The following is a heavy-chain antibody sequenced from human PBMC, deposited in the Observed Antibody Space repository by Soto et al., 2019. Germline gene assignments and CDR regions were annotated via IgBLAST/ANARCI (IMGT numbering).Heavy chain of an antibody. CDR3: ARGAAGYYYYYYHMDV. Sequence: QVQLQESGPGLVKPSETLSLTCTVPGCSISSYYWSWIRQPPGKGLEWIGYIYYSGSTNYNPSLKRRVTISVDTSKNQFSLKLSSVNAADTDVYYCARGAAGYYYYYYHMDVWGKGTTDTVSS. V-gene: IGHV4-59*01. D-gene: IGHD6-25*01. J-gene: IGHJ6*03. CDR2: IYYSGST. CDR1: GCSISSYY.